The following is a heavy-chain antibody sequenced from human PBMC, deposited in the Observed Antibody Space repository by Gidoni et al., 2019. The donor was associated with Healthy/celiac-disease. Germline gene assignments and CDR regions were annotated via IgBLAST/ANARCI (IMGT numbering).Heavy chain of an antibody. D-gene: IGHD2-15*01. V-gene: IGHV4-39*01. J-gene: IGHJ3*02. CDR3: ARHGSGPELDAFDI. Sequence: KSRVTISVDTSKNQFSLKLSSVTAADTAVYYCARHGSGPELDAFDIWGQGTMVTVSS.